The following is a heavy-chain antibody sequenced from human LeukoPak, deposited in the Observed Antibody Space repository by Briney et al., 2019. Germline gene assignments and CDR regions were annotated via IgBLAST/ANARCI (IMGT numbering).Heavy chain of an antibody. CDR2: IYYSGST. CDR3: ARDWGRYCSGGSCYEYYFDY. J-gene: IGHJ4*02. D-gene: IGHD2-15*01. Sequence: PSETLSLTCTVSGGSISGYYWSWIRQPPGKGLEWIGYIYYSGSTNYNPSLKSRVTISVDTSKNQFSLKLSSVAAADTAVYYCARDWGRYCSGGSCYEYYFDYWGQGTLVTVS. V-gene: IGHV4-59*01. CDR1: GGSISGYY.